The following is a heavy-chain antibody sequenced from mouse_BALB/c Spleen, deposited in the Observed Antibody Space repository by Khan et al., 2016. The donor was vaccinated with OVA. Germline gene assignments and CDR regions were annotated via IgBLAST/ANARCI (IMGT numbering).Heavy chain of an antibody. J-gene: IGHJ2*01. CDR3: ARRGLRWDFDY. D-gene: IGHD1-1*01. V-gene: IGHV1-7*01. CDR2: INPSTGYT. Sequence: VQLKESGAELAKPGASVKLSCTASGYTFINYWILWIKQRPGQGLEWIGYINPSTGYTEYNQNFKDKATLTADKSSSTAYMQLSSLTSEDSTVYDCARRGLRWDFDYGGQGTTLTVSA. CDR1: GYTFINYW.